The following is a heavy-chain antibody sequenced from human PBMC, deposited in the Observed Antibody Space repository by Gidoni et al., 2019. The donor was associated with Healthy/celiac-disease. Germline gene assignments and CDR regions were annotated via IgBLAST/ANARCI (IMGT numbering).Heavy chain of an antibody. J-gene: IGHJ4*02. CDR1: GYSFTSYW. D-gene: IGHD2-2*01. Sequence: EVQLVQSGAEVKKPGESLKISCKGSGYSFTSYWIGWVRQMPGKGLEWMGIIYPGDSDTRYSPSFQGQVTISADKSISTAYLQWSSLKASDTAMYYCARLVVPAATLYYFDYWGQGTLVTVSS. CDR2: IYPGDSDT. V-gene: IGHV5-51*01. CDR3: ARLVVPAATLYYFDY.